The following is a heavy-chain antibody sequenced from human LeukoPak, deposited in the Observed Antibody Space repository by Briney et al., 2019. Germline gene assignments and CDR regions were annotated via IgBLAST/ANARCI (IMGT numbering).Heavy chain of an antibody. V-gene: IGHV4-34*01. CDR1: GGSFSGYY. Sequence: ETLSLTCAVYGGSFSGYYWSWICQPPGKGLEWIGEINHSGSTNYNPSLKSRVTISVDTSKNQFSLKLSSVTAADTAVYYCARAGSGSYFGYWGQGTLVTVSS. J-gene: IGHJ4*02. CDR2: INHSGST. CDR3: ARAGSGSYFGY. D-gene: IGHD1-26*01.